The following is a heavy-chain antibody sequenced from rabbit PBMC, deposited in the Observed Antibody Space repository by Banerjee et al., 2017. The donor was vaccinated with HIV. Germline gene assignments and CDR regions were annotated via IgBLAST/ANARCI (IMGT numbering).Heavy chain of an antibody. Sequence: QSVEESGGDLVKPGGTLTLTCTVSGFSFSSNAMCWVRQAPGKGLEWIACIYSGSGGNAYYASWAKGRFTISKTSSTTVTLQMTSLTAADTATYFCTREGDLWGQGTLVTVS. V-gene: IGHV1S40*01. J-gene: IGHJ3*01. CDR3: TREGDL. CDR1: GFSFSSNA. CDR2: IYSGSGGNA.